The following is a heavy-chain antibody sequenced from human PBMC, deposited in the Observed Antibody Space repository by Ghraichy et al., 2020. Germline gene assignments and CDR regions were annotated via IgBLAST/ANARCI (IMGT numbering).Heavy chain of an antibody. J-gene: IGHJ5*02. CDR3: AKGGASIAAQNWFDP. Sequence: GGSLRLSCAASGFTFSSYGMHWVRQAPGKGLEWVAFIRYDGSNKYYADSVKGRFTISRDNSKNTLYLQMNSLRAEDTAVYYCAKGGASIAAQNWFDPWGQGTLVTVSS. CDR2: IRYDGSNK. CDR1: GFTFSSYG. D-gene: IGHD6-6*01. V-gene: IGHV3-30*02.